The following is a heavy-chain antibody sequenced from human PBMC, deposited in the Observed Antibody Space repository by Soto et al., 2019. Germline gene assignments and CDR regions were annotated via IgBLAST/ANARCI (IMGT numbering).Heavy chain of an antibody. Sequence: LRLPRKGSRFTFSSFAIQWVRQPPGKGLAGVAAISDDGTNKYTAASVKCRSTISRDNSRNTVYLQVNSLRIEDTAVYYCARRLTTTVTSMGYWGQGTLVTVSS. CDR3: ARRLTTTVTSMGY. J-gene: IGHJ4*02. CDR1: RFTFSSFA. CDR2: ISDDGTNK. D-gene: IGHD4-17*01. V-gene: IGHV3-30*04.